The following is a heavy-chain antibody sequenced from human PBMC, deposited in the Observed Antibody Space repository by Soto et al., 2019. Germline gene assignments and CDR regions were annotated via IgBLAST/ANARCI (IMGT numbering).Heavy chain of an antibody. Sequence: GGSLRLSCAASGFTFSNDGMSWVRQCPGKGLEWVSTISGSGDSTYYADSVKGRFTISRDNSKNTLYVQMNSLRAEDTAVYYCAKDSATFGRFDYWGQGTLVTVSS. D-gene: IGHD3-3*01. V-gene: IGHV3-23*01. CDR1: GFTFSNDG. CDR2: ISGSGDST. CDR3: AKDSATFGRFDY. J-gene: IGHJ4*02.